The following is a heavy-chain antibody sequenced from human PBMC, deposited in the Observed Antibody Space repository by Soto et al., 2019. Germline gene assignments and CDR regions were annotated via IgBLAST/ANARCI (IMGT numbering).Heavy chain of an antibody. J-gene: IGHJ3*02. CDR3: ARDQVPGLDAVEI. CDR2: ISHSAGNT. Sequence: SLRLSCAASGFTFSSYIMNWVRQAPGKGLEWVSSISHSAGNTYYADSVKCRFTISRDNAKNSMYLQMNSLRAEDTAVYYCARDQVPGLDAVEISGQGTIVTV. CDR1: GFTFSSYI. V-gene: IGHV3-21*01.